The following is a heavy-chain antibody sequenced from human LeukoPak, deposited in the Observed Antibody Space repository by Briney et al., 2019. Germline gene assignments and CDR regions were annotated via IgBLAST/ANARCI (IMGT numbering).Heavy chain of an antibody. D-gene: IGHD3-10*01. J-gene: IGHJ4*02. CDR2: ISSTSIFI. V-gene: IGHV3-21*01. Sequence: TGGSLRLSCAASGFAFSTYTITWVRRAPGKGLEWVSSISSTSIFIFYADSVKGRFTISRDNAKNSLYLQMNSLRAEDTAVYYCARNYYGSGTYYDYWGQGTLVTVSS. CDR3: ARNYYGSGTYYDY. CDR1: GFAFSTYT.